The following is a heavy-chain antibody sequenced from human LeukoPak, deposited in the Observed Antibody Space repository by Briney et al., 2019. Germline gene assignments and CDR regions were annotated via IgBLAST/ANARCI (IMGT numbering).Heavy chain of an antibody. CDR3: ARDAHYYDSSGYYYFDY. CDR1: GGSISSSNW. CDR2: IYHSGST. D-gene: IGHD3-22*01. J-gene: IGHJ4*02. V-gene: IGHV4-4*02. Sequence: SETLSLTCAVSGGSISSSNWWSWVRQPPGKGLEWIGEIYHSGSTNYNPSLKSRVTISVDKSKNQFSLKLSSVTAADTAVYYCARDAHYYDSSGYYYFDYWGQGTLVTVSS.